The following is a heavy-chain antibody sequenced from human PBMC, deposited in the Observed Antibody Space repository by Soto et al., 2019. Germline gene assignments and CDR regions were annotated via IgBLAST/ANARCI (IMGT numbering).Heavy chain of an antibody. CDR1: GFTFRNYG. CDR2: IGIGSSTK. D-gene: IGHD3-3*01. V-gene: IGHV3-48*01. CDR3: ARDSVDFWSGYYTPSYYYGMDV. Sequence: GGSLRLSCAASGFTFRNYGMNWVRQAPGKGLEWVSYIGIGSSTKYYADSVKGRFTISRDNAKNSLYLQMNSLRAEDTAVYYCARDSVDFWSGYYTPSYYYGMDVWGQGTTVTVSS. J-gene: IGHJ6*02.